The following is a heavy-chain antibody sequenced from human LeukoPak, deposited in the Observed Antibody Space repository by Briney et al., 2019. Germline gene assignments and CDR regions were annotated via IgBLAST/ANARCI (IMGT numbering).Heavy chain of an antibody. CDR1: GFTFRTYA. CDR2: ISDTAIYT. D-gene: IGHD6-19*01. Sequence: GGSLRLSCSASGFTFRTYAMHWVRQAPGKGLEYVAAISDTAIYTFYADSVKGRFTISRDNSKNPLYLQMNSLRDEDTAVYYCVKRQIAVAASPFDDWGQGTLVTVSS. CDR3: VKRQIAVAASPFDD. V-gene: IGHV3-64D*09. J-gene: IGHJ4*02.